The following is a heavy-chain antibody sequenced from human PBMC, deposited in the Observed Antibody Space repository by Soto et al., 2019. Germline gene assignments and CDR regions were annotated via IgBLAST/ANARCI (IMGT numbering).Heavy chain of an antibody. CDR3: ARTYYYDSTDLDY. V-gene: IGHV3-30-3*01. D-gene: IGHD3-22*01. Sequence: GGSLRLSCAASGFTFSSYAMHWVRQAPGKGLEWVAVISNDGSNKYYADSVKGRFTISRDNSKNTLYLQMNSLRAEDTAVYYCARTYYYDSTDLDYWGQGTLVTVSS. CDR2: ISNDGSNK. CDR1: GFTFSSYA. J-gene: IGHJ4*02.